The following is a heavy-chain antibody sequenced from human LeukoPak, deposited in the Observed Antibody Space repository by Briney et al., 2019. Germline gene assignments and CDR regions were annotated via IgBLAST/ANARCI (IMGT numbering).Heavy chain of an antibody. V-gene: IGHV3-23*01. CDR1: GFTFSSYA. Sequence: GGSLRLSCAASGFTFSSYAMNWVRQAPGKGLEWVSAISSSGGSTYCADSVRGRFTISRDNSENTLYLQMNSLRAEDTAVYYCAKERGLRGYDYWGQGTLVTVSS. D-gene: IGHD3-10*01. CDR3: AKERGLRGYDY. J-gene: IGHJ4*02. CDR2: ISSSGGST.